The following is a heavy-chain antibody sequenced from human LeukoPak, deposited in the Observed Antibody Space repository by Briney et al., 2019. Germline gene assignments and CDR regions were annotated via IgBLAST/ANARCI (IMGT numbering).Heavy chain of an antibody. CDR3: ARAHSGAMMTPWGFDP. CDR2: IYPGDSDT. D-gene: IGHD1-26*01. V-gene: IGHV5-51*01. CDR1: GYSFAFYW. J-gene: IGHJ5*02. Sequence: GESLKISCQGSGYSFAFYWIAWVRQTPGKGLEWMGIIYPGDSDTTYSPSFQGQVTISADRSISTAYLQWTSLKASDTAMYYCARAHSGAMMTPWGFDPWGQGTLVTVSS.